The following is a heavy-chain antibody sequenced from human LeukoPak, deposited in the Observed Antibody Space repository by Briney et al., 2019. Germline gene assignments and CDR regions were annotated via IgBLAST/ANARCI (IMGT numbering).Heavy chain of an antibody. CDR1: GFTFSSYA. J-gene: IGHJ3*02. Sequence: RAGRSLRLSCAASGFTFSSYAMHWVRQAPGKGLEWVAVISYDGSNKYYADSVKGRFTISRDNSKNTLYLQMNSLRAEDTAVYYCARGGRTVVTRDGRNAFDIWGQGTMVTVSS. V-gene: IGHV3-30-3*01. D-gene: IGHD4-23*01. CDR2: ISYDGSNK. CDR3: ARGGRTVVTRDGRNAFDI.